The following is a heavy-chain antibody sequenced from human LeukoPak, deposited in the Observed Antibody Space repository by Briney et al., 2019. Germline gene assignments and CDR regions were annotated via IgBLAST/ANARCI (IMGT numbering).Heavy chain of an antibody. CDR2: IYTSGST. J-gene: IGHJ6*03. Sequence: SETLSLTCTVSGGSISSSSYYWGWIRQPPGKGLEWIGRIYTSGSTNYNPSLKSRVTISVDTSKNQFSLKLSSVTAADTAVYYCARSTNYYMDVWGKGTTVTISS. CDR3: ARSTNYYMDV. V-gene: IGHV4-61*02. CDR1: GGSISSSSYY.